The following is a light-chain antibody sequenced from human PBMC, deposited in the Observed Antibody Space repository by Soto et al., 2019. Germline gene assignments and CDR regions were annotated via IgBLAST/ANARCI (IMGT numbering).Light chain of an antibody. CDR3: HHYDSWPPGT. Sequence: EIVMTQSPVTLSVSPGERATLSCRASQSVYSKFAWYQQKPGQAPRLLIYGASTRATGIPARFTGSGSGTEFTLTISSLQSEDSSVYYCHHYDSWPPGTFGQGTKREIK. CDR2: GAS. CDR1: QSVYSK. J-gene: IGKJ2*01. V-gene: IGKV3-15*01.